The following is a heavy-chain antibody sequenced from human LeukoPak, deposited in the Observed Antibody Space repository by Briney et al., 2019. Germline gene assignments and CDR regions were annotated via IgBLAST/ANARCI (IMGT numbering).Heavy chain of an antibody. V-gene: IGHV3-66*01. CDR3: ARALHNVLLWFGESMDV. CDR1: GFSVSSSY. Sequence: GGSLRLSCAASGFSVSSSYMSWVRQAPGKGLEWVSVIYSGGNTYYADSVKGRFTISRDNAKNSLYLQMNSLRAEDTAVYYCARALHNVLLWFGESMDVWGKGTTVTISS. D-gene: IGHD3-10*01. J-gene: IGHJ6*03. CDR2: IYSGGNT.